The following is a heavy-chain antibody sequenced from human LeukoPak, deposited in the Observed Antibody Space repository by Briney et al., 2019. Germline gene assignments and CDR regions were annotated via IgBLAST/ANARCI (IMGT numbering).Heavy chain of an antibody. CDR2: MNPNTGNT. V-gene: IGHV1-8*01. CDR3: ARKFLGSRGYYFDY. Sequence: ASVKVSCKVSGGTFSSYDINWVRQATGQGLEWMGWMNPNTGNTGYAQKFQGRVTMTRDTSISTAYMELSSLRSDDTAVYYCARKFLGSRGYYFDYWGQGTLVTVSS. D-gene: IGHD3-10*01. J-gene: IGHJ4*02. CDR1: GGTFSSYD.